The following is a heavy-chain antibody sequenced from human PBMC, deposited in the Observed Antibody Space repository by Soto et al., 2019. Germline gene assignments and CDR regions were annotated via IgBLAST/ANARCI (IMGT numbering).Heavy chain of an antibody. CDR1: GFTFSSYA. Sequence: PGGSLRLSCAASGFTFSSYAMHWVSQAPGKGLEYVSAISSNGGSTYYANSVKGRFTISRDNSKNTLYLQMGSLRAEDMAVYYCARYYDFWSGPDPWGQGTLVTVSS. D-gene: IGHD3-3*01. J-gene: IGHJ5*02. V-gene: IGHV3-64*01. CDR3: ARYYDFWSGPDP. CDR2: ISSNGGST.